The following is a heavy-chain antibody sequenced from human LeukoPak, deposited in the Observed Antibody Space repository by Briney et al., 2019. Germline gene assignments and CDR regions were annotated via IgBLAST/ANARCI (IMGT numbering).Heavy chain of an antibody. Sequence: SETLSLTCAVYGGSFSGYYWTWLRQPPGKGLEWIEEINHRGSTNYNPSLKSRVTISVDTSINQFSLKLTSLTAADTAVYYSARGGVGDRLKDWGQGTLVTVSS. CDR2: INHRGST. CDR3: ARGGVGDRLKD. D-gene: IGHD5-24*01. V-gene: IGHV4-34*01. J-gene: IGHJ1*01. CDR1: GGSFSGYY.